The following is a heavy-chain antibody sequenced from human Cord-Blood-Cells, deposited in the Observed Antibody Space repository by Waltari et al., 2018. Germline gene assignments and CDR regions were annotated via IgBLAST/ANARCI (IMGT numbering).Heavy chain of an antibody. V-gene: IGHV3-48*03. CDR3: ATAHNPYGDYSFDYYYYGMDV. J-gene: IGHJ6*02. Sequence: EVQLVESGGGLVQPGGSLRLSCAASGFTFSSYEMNWFRQAQWKGLEGVSYISIKGSTIYYADSVKGRFTISRYNAKNSLYLQMNSLRAEDTAVYYCATAHNPYGDYSFDYYYYGMDVWGQGTTVTVSS. CDR1: GFTFSSYE. CDR2: ISIKGSTI. D-gene: IGHD4-17*01.